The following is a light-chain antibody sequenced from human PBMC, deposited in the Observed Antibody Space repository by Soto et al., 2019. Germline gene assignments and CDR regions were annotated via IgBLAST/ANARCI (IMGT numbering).Light chain of an antibody. CDR1: SSDVGAYNY. CDR2: HVS. CDR3: SSYTSTSTYV. V-gene: IGLV2-14*01. Sequence: QSALTQPASLSGPPGQSITISCTGTSSDVGAYNYVSWYQQYPGKAPRLIIYHVSNLPSGVSDRFSGSKSGSSASLTISGLQAEDEADYYCSSYTSTSTYVFGTGTKLTV. J-gene: IGLJ1*01.